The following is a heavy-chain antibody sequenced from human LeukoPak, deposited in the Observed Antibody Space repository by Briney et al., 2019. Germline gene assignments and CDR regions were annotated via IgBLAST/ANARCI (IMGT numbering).Heavy chain of an antibody. J-gene: IGHJ4*02. Sequence: GSLRLSCAASGFTFSTYWMHWVRQAPGKGLVWVSRINSDGSTTSYADSVKGRFTISRDNAKNTLYLQMNSLRDEDTAVYYCARGYYYDSSGPNIPFDYWGQGTLVTVSS. D-gene: IGHD3-22*01. CDR1: GFTFSTYW. CDR2: INSDGSTT. V-gene: IGHV3-74*01. CDR3: ARGYYYDSSGPNIPFDY.